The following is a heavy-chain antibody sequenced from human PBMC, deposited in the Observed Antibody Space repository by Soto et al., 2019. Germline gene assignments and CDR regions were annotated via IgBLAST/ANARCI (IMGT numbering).Heavy chain of an antibody. D-gene: IGHD6-13*01. CDR2: IIPYYNTL. Sequence: QAQVVQSGAEVRKPGSSVKLSCKASEGTFNSYAIAWVRQAPGQGLEWMGGIIPYYNTLNYAQKFQDRVTIPADDSTNTVYMELSSLRSDDTAVYFCASGASRWYPYFFGSWAQGTLVTVSS. V-gene: IGHV1-69*01. CDR3: ASGASRWYPYFFGS. CDR1: EGTFNSYA. J-gene: IGHJ4*02.